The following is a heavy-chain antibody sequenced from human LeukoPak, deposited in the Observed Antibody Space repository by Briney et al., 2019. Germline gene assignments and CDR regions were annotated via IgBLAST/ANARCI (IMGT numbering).Heavy chain of an antibody. Sequence: PGGSLRLSCAASGFTFSSYAMTWVRQAPGKGLEWVSTISGSGGSTYYADSVKGRSTISRDNSKNTLYLQMNSLRAEDTAVYYCTKDRLTGYSFGYSYFDYWGQGTLVTVSS. V-gene: IGHV3-23*01. CDR1: GFTFSSYA. CDR3: TKDRLTGYSFGYSYFDY. J-gene: IGHJ4*02. D-gene: IGHD5-18*01. CDR2: ISGSGGST.